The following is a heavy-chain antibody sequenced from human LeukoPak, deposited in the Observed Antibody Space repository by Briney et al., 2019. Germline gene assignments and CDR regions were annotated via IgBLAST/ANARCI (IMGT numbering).Heavy chain of an antibody. J-gene: IGHJ4*02. V-gene: IGHV3-48*04. CDR2: ISTSGSTR. CDR1: GFTSSSYS. D-gene: IGHD3-22*01. Sequence: GGSLRLSCAVSGFTSSSYSMNWVRQAPGKGLEWVAYISTSGSTRYHADSVKGRFSISRDNAKNSLYLQMNSLRADDTAVYYCARDLYYFNTSGPHTIDHWGQGTLVTVSS. CDR3: ARDLYYFNTSGPHTIDH.